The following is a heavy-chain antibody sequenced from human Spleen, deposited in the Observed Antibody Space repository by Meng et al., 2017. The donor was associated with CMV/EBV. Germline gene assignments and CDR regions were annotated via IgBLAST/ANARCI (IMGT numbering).Heavy chain of an antibody. CDR1: SFLSRSFD. CDR2: IFSSGTT. V-gene: IGHV4-39*01. D-gene: IGHD3-10*01. Sequence: SFLSRSFDWGWVRQPPGKGLEWVGHIFSSGTTYYNASLRGRVTISVDTSKNQFSLRLASVTAADTAVYYCARGGFYGSGSQYFDYLAQGTLVTVSS. J-gene: IGHJ4*02. CDR3: ARGGFYGSGSQYFDY.